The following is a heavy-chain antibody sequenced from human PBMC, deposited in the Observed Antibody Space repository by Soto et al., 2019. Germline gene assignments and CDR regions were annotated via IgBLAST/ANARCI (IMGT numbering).Heavy chain of an antibody. J-gene: IGHJ4*02. CDR1: GGTFSSYA. CDR3: ARQLYYYDSSGYYRAHDY. Sequence: QVQLVQSGAEGKKPGSSVTDSCKASGGTFSSYAISWVRQAPGQGLEWMGGIIPIFGTANYAQKFQGRVTITAAEATRTAYMELSILRSEDTAVYYCARQLYYYDSSGYYRAHDYWGKGTLVPVSS. D-gene: IGHD3-22*01. V-gene: IGHV1-69*01. CDR2: IIPIFGTA.